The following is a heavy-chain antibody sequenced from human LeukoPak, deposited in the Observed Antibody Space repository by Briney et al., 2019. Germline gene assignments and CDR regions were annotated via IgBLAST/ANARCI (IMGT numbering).Heavy chain of an antibody. CDR1: GFTVSSNY. J-gene: IGHJ2*01. V-gene: IGHV3-66*01. Sequence: GGSLRLSCVASGFTVSSNYMTWVRQAPGKGLEWVSVIYSGGDTYYADSVKGRFTISRDNSENTLYLQMNSLRAEDTALYYCARKTTVTGRWYFDLWGRGTLVTVSS. CDR2: IYSGGDT. D-gene: IGHD4-17*01. CDR3: ARKTTVTGRWYFDL.